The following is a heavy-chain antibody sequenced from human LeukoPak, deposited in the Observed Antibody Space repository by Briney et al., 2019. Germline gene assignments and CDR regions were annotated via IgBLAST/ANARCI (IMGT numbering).Heavy chain of an antibody. CDR1: GITFSGYS. J-gene: IGHJ4*02. D-gene: IGHD3-22*01. CDR2: MTTSGNTI. Sequence: PGGSLRLSCVVSGITFSGYSMIWVRQAPGKGLEWLSFMTTSGNTIFYAESVKGRFTISRDNAKNSLYLQMNTLRAEDTAVYHCARYRYHSSGYYYLDYWGQGTLVTVSS. V-gene: IGHV3-48*04. CDR3: ARYRYHSSGYYYLDY.